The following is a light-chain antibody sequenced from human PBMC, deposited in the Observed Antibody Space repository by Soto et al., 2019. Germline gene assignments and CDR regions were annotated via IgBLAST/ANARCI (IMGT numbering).Light chain of an antibody. V-gene: IGLV2-14*01. J-gene: IGLJ2*01. CDR1: SRDVGAYNF. CDR2: EVS. Sequence: QSALTQPASVSGSPRQSITISCTGTSRDVGAYNFVSWYQQHPGKAPKLMIYEVSNRPSGISNRFSGSKSGNTASLTISGLQAADEADYYCSSYAGSNNLGVFGGGTKLTVL. CDR3: SSYAGSNNLGV.